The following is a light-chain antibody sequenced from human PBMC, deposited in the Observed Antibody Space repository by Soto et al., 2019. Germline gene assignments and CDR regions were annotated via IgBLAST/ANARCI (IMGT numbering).Light chain of an antibody. CDR1: QSVSSSY. V-gene: IGKV3D-20*02. Sequence: EIVMTQSPGTLSLSPGERATLSCRASQSVSSSYLAWYQQKPGQAPRLLIYDASNRDTGIPDRVSGSGSGTDFTLTISSLEPEDFAVYYCQQRSNWHQTFGQGTRLEIK. CDR3: QQRSNWHQT. CDR2: DAS. J-gene: IGKJ5*01.